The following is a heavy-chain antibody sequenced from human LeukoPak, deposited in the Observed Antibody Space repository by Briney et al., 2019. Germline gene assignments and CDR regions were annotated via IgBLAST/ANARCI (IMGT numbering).Heavy chain of an antibody. CDR1: GGSFSGYY. J-gene: IGHJ4*02. Sequence: PSETLSLTCAVYGGSFSGYYWSWIRQPPGKGLEWIGEINHSGGTNYNPTLQSRVTMLVDTSKNQFSLRLSSVTAADTAVYYCATERRYSSGRWDYYFDNWGQGILATVSS. CDR2: INHSGGT. V-gene: IGHV4-34*01. CDR3: ATERRYSSGRWDYYFDN. D-gene: IGHD6-19*01.